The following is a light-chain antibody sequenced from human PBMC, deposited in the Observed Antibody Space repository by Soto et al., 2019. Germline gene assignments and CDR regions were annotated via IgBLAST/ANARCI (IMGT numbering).Light chain of an antibody. V-gene: IGLV2-14*01. Sequence: QSVLTQPASVSGSPGQSITISCTGTSNDIGSYNYVSWYQQYPGKAPKLMIFDVSNRPSGVSNRFSGSKSGNTASLTISGLQAEDEADYYCSSYTSNSYTSSTTLYVFGTGTKLTVL. CDR3: SSYTSNSYTSSTTLYV. J-gene: IGLJ1*01. CDR1: SNDIGSYNY. CDR2: DVS.